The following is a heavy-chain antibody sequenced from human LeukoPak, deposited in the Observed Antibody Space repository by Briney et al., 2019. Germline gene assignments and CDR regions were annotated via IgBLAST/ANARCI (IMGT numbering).Heavy chain of an antibody. CDR3: ARDRVMATIQPPQGKRYYYYGMDV. CDR2: ISSSSSYI. D-gene: IGHD5-24*01. CDR1: GFTFSSYS. Sequence: GGSLRLSCAASGFTFSSYSMNWVGHAPGKGLEGVSSISSSSSYIYYADSVKGRFTISRDNAKNSLYLQMNSLRAEDTAVYYCARDRVMATIQPPQGKRYYYYGMDVWGQGTTVTVSS. V-gene: IGHV3-21*01. J-gene: IGHJ6*02.